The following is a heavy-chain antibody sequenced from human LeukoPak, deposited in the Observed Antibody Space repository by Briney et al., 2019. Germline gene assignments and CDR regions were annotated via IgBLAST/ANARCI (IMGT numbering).Heavy chain of an antibody. V-gene: IGHV3-7*01. J-gene: IGHJ6*02. CDR2: IKQDGGEK. D-gene: IGHD6-19*01. CDR1: GFTFSSYW. CDR3: ARDPYSSGWPSYYYYGMDV. Sequence: GGSLRLSCAASGFTFSSYWMSWVRQAPGKGLEWVANIKQDGGEKYYVDPVKGRFTISRDNAKNSLYLQMNSLRAEDTAVYYCARDPYSSGWPSYYYYGMDVWGQGTTVTVSS.